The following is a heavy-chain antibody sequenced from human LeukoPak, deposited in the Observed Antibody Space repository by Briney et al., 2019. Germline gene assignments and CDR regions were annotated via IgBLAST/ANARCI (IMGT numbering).Heavy chain of an antibody. V-gene: IGHV4-34*01. D-gene: IGHD3-10*01. J-gene: IGHJ4*02. CDR2: INHSGST. CDR3: ASFSSGSGSLDY. Sequence: KPGGSLRLSCAASGFTFSDYYMRWIRQPPGKGLEWIGEINHSGSTNYNPSLKSRVTISVDTSKNHFSLRLSSVTAADTAVYYCASFSSGSGSLDYWGQGTLVTVSS. CDR1: GFTFSDYY.